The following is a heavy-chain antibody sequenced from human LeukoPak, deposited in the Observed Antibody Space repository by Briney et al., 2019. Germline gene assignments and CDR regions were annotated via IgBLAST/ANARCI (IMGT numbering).Heavy chain of an antibody. CDR3: ARGGGYSGYDLVVN. CDR1: GGSISSYY. J-gene: IGHJ4*02. Sequence: PSETLSLTCTVSGGSISSYYWSWIRQPPGKGLEWIGYIYYSGSTNYNPSLKSRVTISVDTSKNQFSLRLSSVTAADTAVYYCARGGGYSGYDLVVNWGQGTLVTVSS. D-gene: IGHD5-12*01. V-gene: IGHV4-59*01. CDR2: IYYSGST.